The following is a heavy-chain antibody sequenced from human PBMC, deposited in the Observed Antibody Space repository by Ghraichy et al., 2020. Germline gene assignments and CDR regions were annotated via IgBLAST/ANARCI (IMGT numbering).Heavy chain of an antibody. V-gene: IGHV3-74*01. CDR3: ARDWGWYGLWYFDL. CDR1: GFTFSSYW. CDR2: INSDGSST. D-gene: IGHD6-19*01. J-gene: IGHJ2*01. Sequence: GESLNISCAASGFTFSSYWMHWVRQAPGKGLVWVSRINSDGSSTSYADSVKGRFTISRDNAKNTLYLQMNSLRAEDTAVYYCARDWGWYGLWYFDLWGRGTLVTVSS.